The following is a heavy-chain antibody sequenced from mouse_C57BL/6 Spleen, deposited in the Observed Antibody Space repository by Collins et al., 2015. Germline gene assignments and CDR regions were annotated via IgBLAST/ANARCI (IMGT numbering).Heavy chain of an antibody. Sequence: TCTVSGFSLTSYGVHWVRQPPGKGLEWLGVIWAGGSTNYNSALMSRLSISKDNSKSQVFLKMNSLQTDDTAMYYCASYYDYDVAYWGQGTLVTVSA. CDR2: IWAGGST. D-gene: IGHD2-4*01. J-gene: IGHJ3*01. CDR1: GFSLTSYG. V-gene: IGHV2-9*02. CDR3: ASYYDYDVAY.